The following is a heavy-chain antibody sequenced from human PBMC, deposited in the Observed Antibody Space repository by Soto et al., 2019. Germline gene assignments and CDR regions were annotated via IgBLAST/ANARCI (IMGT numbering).Heavy chain of an antibody. CDR1: GGTFISYA. CDR3: ARDRCSSTSCLRANWFDP. Sequence: QVQLVQSGAEVKKPGSSVKVSCKASGGTFISYAISWVRQAPGQGLEWMGGIIPIFGTANYAQKFQGRVTITADESTSTAYMELSSLRSEDTAVYYCARDRCSSTSCLRANWFDPWGQGTLVTVSS. D-gene: IGHD2-2*01. V-gene: IGHV1-69*01. CDR2: IIPIFGTA. J-gene: IGHJ5*02.